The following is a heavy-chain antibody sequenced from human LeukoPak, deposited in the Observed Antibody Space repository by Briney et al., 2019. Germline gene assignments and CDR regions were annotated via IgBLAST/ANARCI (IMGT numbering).Heavy chain of an antibody. D-gene: IGHD6-13*01. Sequence: GGSLGLSCAASGFTSSSYGMHWVRQAPGKGLEWVAVIWYDGSNKYYADSVKGRFTISRDNSKNTLYLQMNSLRAEDTAVYYCARAMYSSSWLGGYWGQGTLVTVSS. CDR1: GFTSSSYG. J-gene: IGHJ4*02. V-gene: IGHV3-33*01. CDR3: ARAMYSSSWLGGY. CDR2: IWYDGSNK.